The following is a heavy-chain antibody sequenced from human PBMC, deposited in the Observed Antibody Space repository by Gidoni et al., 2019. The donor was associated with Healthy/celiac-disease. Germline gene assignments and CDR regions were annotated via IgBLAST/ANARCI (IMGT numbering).Heavy chain of an antibody. CDR1: AGPTSRCGYY. V-gene: IGHV4-31*03. CDR3: ARYSSSWYEGAFDI. D-gene: IGHD6-13*01. CDR2: IYYSGST. J-gene: IGHJ3*02. Sequence: QQQLQESGPGLVKPSQTLSLTCTVSAGPTSRCGYYWSCNRQHPGKGLEWIGYIYYSGSTYYNPALKSRVTISVDTSKNQFSLKLSSVTAADTAVYYCARYSSSWYEGAFDIWGQGTMVTVSS.